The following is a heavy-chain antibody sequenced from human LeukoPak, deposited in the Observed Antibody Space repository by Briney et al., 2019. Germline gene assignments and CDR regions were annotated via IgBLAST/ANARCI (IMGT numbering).Heavy chain of an antibody. CDR2: ISAYNGNT. D-gene: IGHD6-19*01. J-gene: IGHJ5*02. V-gene: IGHV1-18*01. CDR3: ARGKEDSSGWSGMRWFDP. Sequence: EASVKVSCKASGYTFTSYGISWVRQAPGQGLEWMGWISAYNGNTNYAQKLQGRVTMTTDTSTSTGYMELRSLRSDDTAVYYCARGKEDSSGWSGMRWFDPWGQGTLVTVSS. CDR1: GYTFTSYG.